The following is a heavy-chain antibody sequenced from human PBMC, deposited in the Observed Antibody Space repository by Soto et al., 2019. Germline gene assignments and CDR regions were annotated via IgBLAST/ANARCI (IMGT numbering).Heavy chain of an antibody. CDR2: IDPGDSDT. CDR3: ARHYYGSGIRYFDY. CDR1: GYSFSSDW. V-gene: IGHV5-51*01. J-gene: IGHJ4*02. Sequence: ESLKISCKGSGYSFSSDWIGWVRQMPWEGLEWMGIIDPGDSDTRYSPSFQGQVTISADKSISTAYLQWSSLKASDTAMYYCARHYYGSGIRYFDYWGQGSLVTVSS. D-gene: IGHD3-10*01.